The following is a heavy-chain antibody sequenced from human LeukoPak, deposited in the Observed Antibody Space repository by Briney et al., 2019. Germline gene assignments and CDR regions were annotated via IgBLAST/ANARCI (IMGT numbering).Heavy chain of an antibody. CDR2: IIPIFGTA. J-gene: IGHJ4*02. Sequence: ASVKVSCKASGYTFTSYGIIWLRQAPGQGLEWMGGIIPIFGTANYAQKFQGRVTITADKSTSTAYMELSSLRSEDTAVYYCARSRRGSSGYYPDYWGQGTLVTVSS. V-gene: IGHV1-69*06. CDR1: GYTFTSYG. D-gene: IGHD3-22*01. CDR3: ARSRRGSSGYYPDY.